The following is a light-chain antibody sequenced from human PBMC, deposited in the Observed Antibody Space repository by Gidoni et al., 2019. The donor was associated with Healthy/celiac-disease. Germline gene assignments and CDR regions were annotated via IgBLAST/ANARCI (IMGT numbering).Light chain of an antibody. J-gene: IGLJ2*01. Sequence: QSVLTQPPPVSASPGQRVTISCTGSSSNIGAGYDVHWYQQRPGTAPKLLIYGNSNRPSGVPDRFSGSKSGTSASLAITGLQAEDEADYYCQSYDSSLSGSVFGGGTKRTVL. CDR3: QSYDSSLSGSV. CDR1: SSNIGAGYD. V-gene: IGLV1-40*01. CDR2: GNS.